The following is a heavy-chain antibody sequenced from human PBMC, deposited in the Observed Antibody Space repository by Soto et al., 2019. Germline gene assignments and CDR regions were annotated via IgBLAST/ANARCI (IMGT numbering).Heavy chain of an antibody. V-gene: IGHV1-2*02. CDR2: INGNSGGT. CDR3: ARDPADSMIGIDY. CDR1: GYTFTDYF. J-gene: IGHJ4*02. D-gene: IGHD3-16*01. Sequence: QVQLMQSGAEAKKPGASVKVSCKASGYTFTDYFMHWVRRAPGQGLEWMGWINGNSGGTSYAQKFQGRVAMTRDTSISTAYMELSSLTFDDTAVYYCARDPADSMIGIDYWGQGTLVTVSS.